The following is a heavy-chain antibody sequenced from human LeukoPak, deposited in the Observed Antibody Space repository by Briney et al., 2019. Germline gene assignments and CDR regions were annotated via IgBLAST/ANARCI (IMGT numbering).Heavy chain of an antibody. Sequence: SETLSLTCTVSGGSVSSGSYYWSWIRQPPGKGLEWIAYIYYSGDTNYNPSLKSRVTISVDTSKNQFSLKLSSVTAADTAVYYCARYDSGGYLNWYFDLWGRGTLVTVSS. J-gene: IGHJ2*01. CDR3: ARYDSGGYLNWYFDL. CDR2: IYYSGDT. CDR1: GGSVSSGSYY. V-gene: IGHV4-61*01. D-gene: IGHD3-22*01.